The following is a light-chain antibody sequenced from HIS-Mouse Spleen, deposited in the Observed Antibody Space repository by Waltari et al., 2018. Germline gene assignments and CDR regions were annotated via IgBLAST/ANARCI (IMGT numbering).Light chain of an antibody. CDR3: QQYNNWPPYT. J-gene: IGKJ2*01. Sequence: EIVMTQSPATLSVSPGERATLSCRASQSVRSNLAWYKQKPGQAPRLLIYGASTRATGIPARFSGSGSGTEFTLTISSMQSEEFAVYYCQQYNNWPPYTFGQGTKLEIK. CDR1: QSVRSN. V-gene: IGKV3-15*01. CDR2: GAS.